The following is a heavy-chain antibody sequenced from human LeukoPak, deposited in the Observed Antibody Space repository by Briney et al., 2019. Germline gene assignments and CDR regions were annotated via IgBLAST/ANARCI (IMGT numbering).Heavy chain of an antibody. V-gene: IGHV6-1*01. CDR3: AREPIASAGFNAFDI. Sequence: SQTLSLTCAISGDSVSSNSAAWNWVRQSPSRGLEWLGWTWYRSKWHYGYAVSVKGRITIYPDTSKNQFSLQLSSVTPEDTAVYYCAREPIASAGFNAFDIWGQGTMVTVSS. CDR2: TWYRSKWHY. D-gene: IGHD6-13*01. CDR1: GDSVSSNSAA. J-gene: IGHJ3*02.